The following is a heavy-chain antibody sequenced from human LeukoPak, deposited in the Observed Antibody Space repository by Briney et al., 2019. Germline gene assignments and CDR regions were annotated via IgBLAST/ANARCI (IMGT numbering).Heavy chain of an antibody. CDR3: ASSGSSYPRDYYYYMDV. D-gene: IGHD1-26*01. Sequence: SETLSLTCTASGCSISSYYWSWIRQPPGKGLEWIGYIYYSGSTNYNPSLKSRVTISVDTSKNQFSLKLSSVTAADTAVYYCASSGSSYPRDYYYYMDVWGKGTTVTVSS. V-gene: IGHV4-59*01. CDR2: IYYSGST. J-gene: IGHJ6*03. CDR1: GCSISSYY.